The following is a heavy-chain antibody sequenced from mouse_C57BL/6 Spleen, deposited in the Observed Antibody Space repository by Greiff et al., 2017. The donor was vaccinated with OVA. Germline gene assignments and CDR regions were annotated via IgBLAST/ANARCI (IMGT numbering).Heavy chain of an antibody. CDR3: ARSSSYLYAMDY. D-gene: IGHD1-1*01. CDR2: IHPNSGST. V-gene: IGHV1-64*01. J-gene: IGHJ4*01. CDR1: GYTFTSYW. Sequence: VQLQQPGAELVKPGASVKLSCKASGYTFTSYWMHWVKQRPGQGLEWIGMIHPNSGSTNYNEKFKSKATLTVDKSSSTAYMQLSSLTSEDSAVYYCARSSSYLYAMDYWGQGTSVTVSS.